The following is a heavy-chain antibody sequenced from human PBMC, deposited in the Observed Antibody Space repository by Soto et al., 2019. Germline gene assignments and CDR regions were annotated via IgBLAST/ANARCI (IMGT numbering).Heavy chain of an antibody. J-gene: IGHJ4*02. CDR2: INSDGSSI. V-gene: IGHV3-74*01. D-gene: IGHD1-26*01. Sequence: QPGGSLRLSCAASGFNLRSYWMHWVRQAPGKGLVWVSRINSDGSSISYADSVKGRFTISRDNAENTLYLQMSSLRAEDSAVYYCARATPVVGYDYWGQGTLVTVSS. CDR3: ARATPVVGYDY. CDR1: GFNLRSYW.